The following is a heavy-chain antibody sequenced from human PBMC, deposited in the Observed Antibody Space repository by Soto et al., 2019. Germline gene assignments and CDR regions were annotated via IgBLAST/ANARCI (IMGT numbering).Heavy chain of an antibody. J-gene: IGHJ4*02. V-gene: IGHV1-2*02. D-gene: IGHD2-8*02. CDR2: INPDSGAT. CDR3: ARGACGTGGYPFPYFDY. CDR1: GYSFTGYY. Sequence: HEHLVQSGAEVKRPGASLKVSCKASGYSFTGYYIHWVRQAPGQGLEWMGWINPDSGATNYAQNFQGRVTLTSDTSLSTASMDLTSLTSDDTAVYYCARGACGTGGYPFPYFDYWGQGTLVIVSS.